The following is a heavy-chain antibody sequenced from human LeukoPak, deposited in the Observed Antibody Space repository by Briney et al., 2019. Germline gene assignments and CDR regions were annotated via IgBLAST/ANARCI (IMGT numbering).Heavy chain of an antibody. J-gene: IGHJ6*03. CDR3: ATTSGYRNYYYYYIDV. CDR2: SFDGGNS. CDR1: GVSISNTVYY. Sequence: SETLSLTCTVSGVSISNTVYYWGWIRQAPGKGLEWIGTSFDGGNSYYNPSLKSRVTMSVDGSKNQFSPTLASVTAADTAVYYCATTSGYRNYYYYYIDVWGKGTTVTVSS. D-gene: IGHD3-22*01. V-gene: IGHV4-39*01.